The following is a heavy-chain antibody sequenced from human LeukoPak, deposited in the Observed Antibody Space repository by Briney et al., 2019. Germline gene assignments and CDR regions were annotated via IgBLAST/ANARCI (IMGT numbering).Heavy chain of an antibody. CDR3: VTLYGSYYYMDV. CDR1: GGCISSGGYY. CDR2: VYYSGST. J-gene: IGHJ6*03. Sequence: PSETLSLTCTVSGGCISSGGYYWSWIRQHPGKGLEWIGYVYYSGSTYYNPSLKSRVTISVDTSKNQFSLKLSSVTAADTAVYYCVTLYGSYYYMDVWGEGTTVTVSS. D-gene: IGHD1-26*01. V-gene: IGHV4-31*03.